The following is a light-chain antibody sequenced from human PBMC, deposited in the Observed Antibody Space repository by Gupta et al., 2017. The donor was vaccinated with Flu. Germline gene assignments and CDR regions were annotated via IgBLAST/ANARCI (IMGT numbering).Light chain of an antibody. Sequence: EIVLTQSPATLSLSPGERATLSCRASQAVSNFLAWYQQKPGQAPRLLIYDTFTRATVVPARFSGSWSGADFTLTISSLEAEDVAVYYRQQRGNGWTFGQGTKVEIK. CDR3: QQRGNGWT. CDR1: QAVSNF. CDR2: DTF. J-gene: IGKJ1*01. V-gene: IGKV3-11*01.